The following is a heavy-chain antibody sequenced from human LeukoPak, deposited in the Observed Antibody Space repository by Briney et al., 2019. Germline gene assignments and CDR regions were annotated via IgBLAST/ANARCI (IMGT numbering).Heavy chain of an antibody. V-gene: IGHV3-23*01. J-gene: IGHJ5*02. D-gene: IGHD5-12*01. CDR3: AKNRGQSGYDWDIVKAIFDP. Sequence: GGSLRLSCAASGLTFCTYAMTWVRHDPGRGLEYVASIIDDGNSPYYAQSVKGRFTIYRDNSKNTLYLQMNSLRAEDTAIYYCAKNRGQSGYDWDIVKAIFDPWGQGTLVTVSS. CDR1: GLTFCTYA. CDR2: IIDDGNSP.